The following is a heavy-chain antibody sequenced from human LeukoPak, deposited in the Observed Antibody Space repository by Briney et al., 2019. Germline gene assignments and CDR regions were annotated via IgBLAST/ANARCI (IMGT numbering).Heavy chain of an antibody. Sequence: SETLCLTCTASGFSISSYYWNWIRQAPGKGLEWVGDIYSSGSTNYNPSLMNRVTITSDTSSNQFSLMQSSVPAAETTVYYYSRGRDILTGYYSDYWGAGDLVTVSS. CDR3: SRGRDILTGYYSDY. J-gene: IGHJ4*02. D-gene: IGHD3-9*01. CDR1: GFSISSYY. V-gene: IGHV4-4*08. CDR2: IYSSGST.